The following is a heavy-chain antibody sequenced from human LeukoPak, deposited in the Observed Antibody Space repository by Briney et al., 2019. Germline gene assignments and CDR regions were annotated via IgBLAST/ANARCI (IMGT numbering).Heavy chain of an antibody. CDR2: IDPSDSYT. Sequence: PGESLKISCKGSGYSFNSYWISWVRQMPGKGLEWMGRIDPSDSYTNYSPSFQGHVTISADKSISTAYLHWSSVKASDTAMYYCARKSEVITPFDYWGQGSLVTVSS. V-gene: IGHV5-10-1*01. CDR1: GYSFNSYW. J-gene: IGHJ4*02. D-gene: IGHD3-22*01. CDR3: ARKSEVITPFDY.